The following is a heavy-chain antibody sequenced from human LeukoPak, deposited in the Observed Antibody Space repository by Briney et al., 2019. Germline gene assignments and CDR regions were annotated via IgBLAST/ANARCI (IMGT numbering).Heavy chain of an antibody. CDR1: GFTFSSYA. D-gene: IGHD6-19*01. V-gene: IGHV3-30*04. CDR3: ARDDNYQWLVLRGLFDY. Sequence: GGSLRLSCAASGFTFSSYAMHWVRQAPGKGLEWVAVISYDGSNKYYADSVKGRFTISRDNSKNTLYLKTNSLRAEDTAVYYCARDDNYQWLVLRGLFDYWGQGTLVTVSS. CDR2: ISYDGSNK. J-gene: IGHJ4*02.